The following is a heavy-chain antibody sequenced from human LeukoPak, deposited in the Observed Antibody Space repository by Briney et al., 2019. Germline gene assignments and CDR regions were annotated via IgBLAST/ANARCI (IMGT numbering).Heavy chain of an antibody. Sequence: PGGSLRLSCAASGFTFSSYSMNWVRQAPGKGLEWVSYISSSSSTIYYADSVKGRFTISRDNAKNSLYLQMNSLRAEDTAVYYCASGGSVGWWFGELLNFDYWGQGTLVTVSS. CDR3: ASGGSVGWWFGELLNFDY. J-gene: IGHJ4*02. D-gene: IGHD3-10*01. CDR2: ISSSSSTI. CDR1: GFTFSSYS. V-gene: IGHV3-48*01.